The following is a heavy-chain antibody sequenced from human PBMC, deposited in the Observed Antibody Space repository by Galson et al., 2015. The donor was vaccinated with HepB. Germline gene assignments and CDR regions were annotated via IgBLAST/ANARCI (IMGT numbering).Heavy chain of an antibody. CDR1: ADVFTRHS. J-gene: IGHJ5*01. V-gene: IGHV1-69*04. CDR2: IIPILDIP. CDR3: ATDALPGSHDKNWYDS. D-gene: IGHD3-10*01. Sequence: QSGAEVKKPGASVKVSCKASADVFTRHSFSWVRQAPGHGLEWMGRIIPILDIPNYAQIFQGRVTITAAKSTTTVYLEMSGLRSEDTAVYYCATDALPGSHDKNWYDSWGQGTLVSVSS.